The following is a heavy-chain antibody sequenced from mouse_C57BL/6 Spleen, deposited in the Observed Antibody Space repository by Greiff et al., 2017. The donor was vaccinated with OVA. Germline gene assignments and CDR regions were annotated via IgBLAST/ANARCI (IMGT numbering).Heavy chain of an antibody. CDR1: GYSITSGYY. J-gene: IGHJ1*03. D-gene: IGHD1-1*01. Sequence: EVQLQESGPGLVKPSQSLSLTCSVTGYSITSGYYWNWIRQFPGNKLEWMGYISYDGSNNYNPSLKNRISITRDTSKNQFFLKLNSVTTEDTATYYCAREVTTVVAHGYFDVWGTGTTVTVSS. V-gene: IGHV3-6*01. CDR2: ISYDGSN. CDR3: AREVTTVVAHGYFDV.